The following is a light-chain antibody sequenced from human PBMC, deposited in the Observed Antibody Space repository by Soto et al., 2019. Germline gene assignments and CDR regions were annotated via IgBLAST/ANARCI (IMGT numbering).Light chain of an antibody. Sequence: DIQMTQSPSSLSASVGDRVTITCQASQNINNYLNWYQQKPGRAPKLLIYDASNLEAGVPSRFRGSGSGTDFTFTISRLQTEDIAPYYCQQYENLPTFGQGTRLDIX. CDR3: QQYENLPT. CDR1: QNINNY. V-gene: IGKV1-33*01. CDR2: DAS. J-gene: IGKJ5*01.